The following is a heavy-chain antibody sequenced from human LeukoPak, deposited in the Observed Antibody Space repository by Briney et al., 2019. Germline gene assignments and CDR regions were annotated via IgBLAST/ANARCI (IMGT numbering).Heavy chain of an antibody. D-gene: IGHD6-19*01. J-gene: IGHJ4*02. Sequence: ASVKVSCKASGYTFTGYYMHWVRQAPGQGLEWMGWINPNSGGTNYAQKFQGRVTMTRDTSISTAYMELSRLRSDDTAVYYCARGSGYSSGWFKVEDYWGQGTLVTVSS. CDR2: INPNSGGT. V-gene: IGHV1-2*02. CDR3: ARGSGYSSGWFKVEDY. CDR1: GYTFTGYY.